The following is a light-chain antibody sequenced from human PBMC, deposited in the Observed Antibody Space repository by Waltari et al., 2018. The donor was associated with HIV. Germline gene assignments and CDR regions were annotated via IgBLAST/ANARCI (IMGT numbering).Light chain of an antibody. CDR2: DVD. J-gene: IGLJ2*01. CDR3: CSYGGSWSFV. Sequence: QSALTQPRSVSGSPGQSVTISCAGSTNNVGTYNYVSWYHQQSGEAPRLILYDVDPPPSGVPVRFSGARSGDTASLTISGLQAEDEGDFYCCSYGGSWSFVFGGGTRVTVL. CDR1: TNNVGTYNY. V-gene: IGLV2-11*01.